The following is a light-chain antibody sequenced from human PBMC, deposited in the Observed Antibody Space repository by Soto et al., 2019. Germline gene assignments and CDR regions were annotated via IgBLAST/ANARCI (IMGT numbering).Light chain of an antibody. Sequence: EIVMTQSPATLSVSPGERATLSCGASQSVSNNLAWYQQKPGQAPRLLIYGASTRATGSPARFSGSGSGTEFTLTISGLQSEDFALYYCQQYDDWPFTFGPGIKVDIK. V-gene: IGKV3-15*01. CDR3: QQYDDWPFT. CDR1: QSVSNN. J-gene: IGKJ3*01. CDR2: GAS.